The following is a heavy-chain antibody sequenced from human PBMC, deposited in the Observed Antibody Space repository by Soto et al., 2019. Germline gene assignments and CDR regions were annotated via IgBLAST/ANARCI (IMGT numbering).Heavy chain of an antibody. D-gene: IGHD6-13*01. CDR1: GGYMSSYY. Sequence: PSETLSLTSTVSGGYMSSYYWSWIRQPPGKGPEWIGEINYSGSTNYNPSLKSRVTISVDTSKNQFSLKLSSVTAADTAVYYCARTYSSSWSPFDYWGQGTLVTVSS. J-gene: IGHJ4*02. CDR3: ARTYSSSWSPFDY. V-gene: IGHV4-59*12. CDR2: INYSGST.